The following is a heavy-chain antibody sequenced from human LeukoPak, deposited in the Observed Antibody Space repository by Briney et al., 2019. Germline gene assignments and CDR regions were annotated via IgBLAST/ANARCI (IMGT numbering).Heavy chain of an antibody. J-gene: IGHJ3*01. V-gene: IGHV3-9*01. D-gene: IGHD2-8*02. CDR2: ISWNSGSM. Sequence: GGSLRLSCAASGFAFDDYAMHWVRQVPGKGLEWVSGISWNSGSMGYSDSARGRFTISRDNGKNALYLQMNSLRDEDTALYYCAKDSDSHYYNTGGLDAFDFWGQGTMVTVSS. CDR3: AKDSDSHYYNTGGLDAFDF. CDR1: GFAFDDYA.